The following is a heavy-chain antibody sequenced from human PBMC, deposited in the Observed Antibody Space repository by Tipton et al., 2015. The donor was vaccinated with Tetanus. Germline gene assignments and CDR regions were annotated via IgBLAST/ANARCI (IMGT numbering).Heavy chain of an antibody. V-gene: IGHV3-21*01. J-gene: IGHJ5*02. D-gene: IGHD3-3*01. Sequence: SLRLSCAASGFTFSDYGMSWVRQAPGKGLEWVSAISSSSSYIYYADSVKGRFTIFRDNANNSLYLQMNSLRDEDTAIYYCARDFRPISGVAQPFDPWGQGTLVTVSS. CDR1: GFTFSDYG. CDR2: ISSSSSYI. CDR3: ARDFRPISGVAQPFDP.